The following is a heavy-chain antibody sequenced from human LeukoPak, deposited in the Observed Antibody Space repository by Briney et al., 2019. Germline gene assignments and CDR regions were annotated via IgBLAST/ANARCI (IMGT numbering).Heavy chain of an antibody. V-gene: IGHV3-13*01. CDR3: ARGVLGRNWFDP. CDR2: IGTAGDT. D-gene: IGHD3-3*02. Sequence: GGSLRLSCAASGFTFSSYDMHWVRQATGKGLEWVSAIGTAGDTYYPGSVKGRFTISRENAKNSLYLQMNSLRAGDTAVYYCARGVLGRNWFDPWGQGTLVTVSS. J-gene: IGHJ5*02. CDR1: GFTFSSYD.